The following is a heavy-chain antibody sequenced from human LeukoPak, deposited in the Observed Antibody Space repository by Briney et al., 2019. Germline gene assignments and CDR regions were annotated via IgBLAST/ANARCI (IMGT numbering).Heavy chain of an antibody. Sequence: GASVKVSCRESGFTLTDFYIHWVRPAPGQGLEWMGWINPNSGSTSFARKFQGRVTMTRDTSISTAYMELSRLRSDDTAVYYCARTTGGYCTSTNCLFNYWGQGTLVTVSS. CDR1: GFTLTDFY. CDR3: ARTTGGYCTSTNCLFNY. CDR2: INPNSGST. V-gene: IGHV1-2*02. D-gene: IGHD2-2*01. J-gene: IGHJ4*02.